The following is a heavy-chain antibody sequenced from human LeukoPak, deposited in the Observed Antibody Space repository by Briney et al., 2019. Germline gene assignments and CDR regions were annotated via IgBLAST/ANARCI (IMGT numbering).Heavy chain of an antibody. CDR2: ISSGSSSI. D-gene: IGHD5-24*01. V-gene: IGHV3-21*01. CDR3: AREGGDNGYNEGFDY. CDR1: GLTFSSHS. Sequence: GGSLRLSCAASGLTFSSHSMNWVRQAPGKGLEWVSSISSGSSSIYYADSVKGRFTISRDNANNSLYLKRNSLRAEDTAVYYCAREGGDNGYNEGFDYWGQGTLVTVSS. J-gene: IGHJ4*02.